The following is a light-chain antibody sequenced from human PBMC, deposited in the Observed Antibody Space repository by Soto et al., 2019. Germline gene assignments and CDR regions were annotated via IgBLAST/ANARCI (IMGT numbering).Light chain of an antibody. J-gene: IGKJ4*01. CDR3: QPYVSSPFT. Sequence: EIVLTQSPGTLSLSPGERATLSCRASQSVSSSYLAWYQQKPGQAPRLLIYGASSRATGIPDRFSGSGSGTDFTLTISRLEPDDLAVYYCQPYVSSPFTFGGGTKVEIK. CDR2: GAS. CDR1: QSVSSSY. V-gene: IGKV3-20*01.